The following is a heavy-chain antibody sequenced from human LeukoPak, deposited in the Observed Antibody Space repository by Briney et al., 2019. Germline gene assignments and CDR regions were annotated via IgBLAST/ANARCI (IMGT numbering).Heavy chain of an antibody. CDR2: ISSSSSYT. CDR1: GFTFSDYY. CDR3: ARDHIQLWPRYYYYGMDV. D-gene: IGHD5-18*01. J-gene: IGHJ6*04. Sequence: GGSLRLSCAASGFTFSDYYMSSIRQAPGKGLEWVSYISSSSSYTNYADSVKGRFTIPRDNAKNSLYLQMNSLRAEDTAVYYCARDHIQLWPRYYYYGMDVWGKGTTVTVSS. V-gene: IGHV3-11*06.